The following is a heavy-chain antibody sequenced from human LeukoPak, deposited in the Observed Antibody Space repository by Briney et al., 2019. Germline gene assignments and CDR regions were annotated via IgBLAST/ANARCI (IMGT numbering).Heavy chain of an antibody. V-gene: IGHV3-53*01. CDR2: VYSGGST. Sequence: PGGSLRLSCAVSGFTVSSNYMSWVRQAPGKGLEWVSVVYSGGSTYYADSVKGRFTISRGNSKNTLYLQMNSLRAEDTAVYYCARGYQGSGHFDYWGQGTLVTVSS. CDR1: GFTVSSNY. D-gene: IGHD2-15*01. CDR3: ARGYQGSGHFDY. J-gene: IGHJ4*02.